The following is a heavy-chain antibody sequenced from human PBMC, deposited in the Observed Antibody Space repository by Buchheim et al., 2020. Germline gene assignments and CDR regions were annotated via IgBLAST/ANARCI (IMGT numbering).Heavy chain of an antibody. V-gene: IGHV1-2*04. CDR3: AREYLSVAGTAGWFDP. J-gene: IGHJ5*02. D-gene: IGHD6-19*01. Sequence: QVQLVQSGAEVKKPGASVKVSCKASGYTFTGYYMHWVRQAPGQGLEWMGWINPNSGGTNYAQKFQGWVTMTRDTSTSPAYMELSRLRSDDTAVYYCAREYLSVAGTAGWFDPWGQGTL. CDR2: INPNSGGT. CDR1: GYTFTGYY.